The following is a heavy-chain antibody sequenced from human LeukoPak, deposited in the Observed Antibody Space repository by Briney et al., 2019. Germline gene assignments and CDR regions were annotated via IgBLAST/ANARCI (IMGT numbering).Heavy chain of an antibody. CDR3: ARHSSGMDV. Sequence: SETLSLTCTVSGGSISSYYWSWIRQPPGKGLEWIGYTHHSGNTLYNPSLKSRVTTSVDTSKNQFSPKLSSVTAADTAVYYCARHSSGMDVWGKGTTVTVSS. CDR1: GGSISSYY. V-gene: IGHV4-59*08. J-gene: IGHJ6*04. CDR2: THHSGNT.